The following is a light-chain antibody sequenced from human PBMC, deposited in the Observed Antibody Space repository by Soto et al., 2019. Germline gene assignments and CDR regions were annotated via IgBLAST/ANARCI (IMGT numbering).Light chain of an antibody. J-gene: IGLJ1*01. CDR3: QSYDNRLSSYV. CDR1: RSNIGAGYD. Sequence: QSVLTQPPSVSGAPGQRVTISCTGSRSNIGAGYDVHWYQHLPGTAPKLLIYGNSNRPSGVPDRFSGSKSGTSASLAITGLQAEDEADYCCQSYDNRLSSYVFGTGTKVTVL. V-gene: IGLV1-40*01. CDR2: GNS.